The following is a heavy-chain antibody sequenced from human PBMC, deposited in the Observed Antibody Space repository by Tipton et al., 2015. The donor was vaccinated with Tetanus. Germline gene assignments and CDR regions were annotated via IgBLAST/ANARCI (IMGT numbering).Heavy chain of an antibody. J-gene: IGHJ6*02. CDR1: GFTVSSNY. CDR3: ARSPGYSSSWYGMDV. Sequence: SLRLSCAASGFTVSSNYMSWVRQAPGKGLEWVSVIYSGGSTYYADSVKGRFTISRDNSKNTLYLQMNSLRAEDTAVYYCARSPGYSSSWYGMDVWGQGTTVTVSS. V-gene: IGHV3-53*01. D-gene: IGHD6-13*01. CDR2: IYSGGST.